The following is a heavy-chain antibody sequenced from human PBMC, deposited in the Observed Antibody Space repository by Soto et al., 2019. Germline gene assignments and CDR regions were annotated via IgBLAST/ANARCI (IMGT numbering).Heavy chain of an antibody. CDR1: GDSVSSNSAA. D-gene: IGHD5-12*01. V-gene: IGHV6-1*01. CDR2: TYYRSKWYN. Sequence: SQTLSLTCAISGDSVSSNSAAWNWIRQSPSRGLEWLGRTYYRSKWYNDYAVSVKSRITINPDTSKNQFSLQLNSVTPEDTAVYYCARETWREDIVATICFDYWGQGTLVTVSS. CDR3: ARETWREDIVATICFDY. J-gene: IGHJ4*02.